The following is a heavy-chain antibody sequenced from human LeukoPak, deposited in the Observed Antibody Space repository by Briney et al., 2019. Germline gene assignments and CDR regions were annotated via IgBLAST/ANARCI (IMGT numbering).Heavy chain of an antibody. D-gene: IGHD6-19*01. Sequence: SETLSLTCAVYGGSFSGYYWSWIRQPPGKGLEWIGEINRSGSTNYNPSLKSRVTISVDTSKNQFSLKLSSVTAADTAVYYCARGLGRAVAGIYGYWGQGTLVTVSS. V-gene: IGHV4-34*01. CDR1: GGSFSGYY. CDR2: INRSGST. CDR3: ARGLGRAVAGIYGY. J-gene: IGHJ4*02.